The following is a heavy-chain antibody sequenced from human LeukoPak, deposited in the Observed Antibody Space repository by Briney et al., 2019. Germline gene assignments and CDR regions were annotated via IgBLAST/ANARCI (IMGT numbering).Heavy chain of an antibody. V-gene: IGHV3-7*01. CDR2: IKQDGSEK. J-gene: IGHJ4*02. CDR1: GFTFSSYW. CDR3: ARDGTAAGLYFDL. Sequence: GGSLRLSCAASGFTFSSYWMSWVRQAPGKGLEWVANIKQDGSEKYYVDSVKGRFTISRDNTKHSLYLQMSSLRAEDTGVYYCARDGTAAGLYFDLWGQGTLVTVSS. D-gene: IGHD6-13*01.